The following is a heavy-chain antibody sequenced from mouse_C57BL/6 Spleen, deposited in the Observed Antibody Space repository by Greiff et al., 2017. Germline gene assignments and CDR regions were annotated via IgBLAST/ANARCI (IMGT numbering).Heavy chain of an antibody. CDR3: ARDYDGYYAMDY. Sequence: QVQLQQSGAELVRPGTSVKVSCKASGYAFTNYLIEWVKQRPGQGLEWIGVINPGSGGTNYNEKFKGKATLTADKSSSTAYMQLSSLTSEDSAVDFCARDYDGYYAMDYWGQGTSVTVSS. CDR1: GYAFTNYL. D-gene: IGHD2-4*01. CDR2: INPGSGGT. V-gene: IGHV1-54*01. J-gene: IGHJ4*01.